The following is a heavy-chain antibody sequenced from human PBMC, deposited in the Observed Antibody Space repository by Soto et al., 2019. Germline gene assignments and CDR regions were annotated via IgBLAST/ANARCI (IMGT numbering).Heavy chain of an antibody. V-gene: IGHV4-59*01. Sequence: SETLSLTCTVSGGSISSYYWSWIRQSPGMALEWIGDIYYSGSTNDNPSLKSRVTISVDTSKNQFSLNVSSVTAADTAVYYCARTYGGYYDYWGQGTLVTVSS. CDR3: ARTYGGYYDY. J-gene: IGHJ4*02. CDR2: IYYSGST. CDR1: GGSISSYY. D-gene: IGHD2-8*01.